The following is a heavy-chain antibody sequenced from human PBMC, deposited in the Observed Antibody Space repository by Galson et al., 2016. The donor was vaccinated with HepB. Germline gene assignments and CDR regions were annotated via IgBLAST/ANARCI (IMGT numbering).Heavy chain of an antibody. CDR3: AKGRGAGYSGCERNFDY. D-gene: IGHD5-12*01. Sequence: SLRLSCAASGFTFSSYAMTWVHQAPGKGLEWVSTTDAVDSTTSYAGSVKGRFTISRDNSKNTLYLQMNSLGAEDTAIYYCAKGRGAGYSGCERNFDYWGQGSLVTVSS. J-gene: IGHJ4*02. V-gene: IGHV3-23*01. CDR1: GFTFSSYA. CDR2: TDAVDSTT.